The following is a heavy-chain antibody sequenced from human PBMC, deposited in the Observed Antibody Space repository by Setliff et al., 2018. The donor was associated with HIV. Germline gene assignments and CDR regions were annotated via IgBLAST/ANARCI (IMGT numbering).Heavy chain of an antibody. Sequence: SETLSLTCAVSGGSISSVNWWTWVRQPPGKGLEWIGEIYHSEYTNYNASLKSRVSMSVDKSKNQFSLKLTSVTAADTAMYYCARGHCSGTNCYGVDYYGMDVWGQGTTVTVSS. V-gene: IGHV4-4*02. D-gene: IGHD2-2*01. CDR1: GGSISSVNW. J-gene: IGHJ6*02. CDR2: IYHSEYT. CDR3: ARGHCSGTNCYGVDYYGMDV.